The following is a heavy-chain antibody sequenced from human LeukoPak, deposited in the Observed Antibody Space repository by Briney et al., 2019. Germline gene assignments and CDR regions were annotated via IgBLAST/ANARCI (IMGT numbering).Heavy chain of an antibody. V-gene: IGHV1-3*01. D-gene: IGHD3-10*01. Sequence: ASVKVSCKASGYTFTSYAMHWVRQAPGQRLEWMGWINAGNGNTKYSQKFQGRVTITRDTSASTAYMELSSLRSEDTAVYYCAGASLWFGEFDFDYWGQGTLVTVSS. CDR1: GYTFTSYA. CDR2: INAGNGNT. CDR3: AGASLWFGEFDFDY. J-gene: IGHJ4*02.